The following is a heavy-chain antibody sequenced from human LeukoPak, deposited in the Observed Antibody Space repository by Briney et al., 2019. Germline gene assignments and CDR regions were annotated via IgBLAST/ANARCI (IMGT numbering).Heavy chain of an antibody. Sequence: GGSLRLSCAASGVTLRNYAMTWIRQAPGKGLQWVSVISGDGESTYYADSVRDRFTISRDNSKNTMYLQMNNLRAEDTAIYYCAKDRDCSSTGCYVFANWGQGTLVTVS. CDR1: GVTLRNYA. V-gene: IGHV3-23*01. CDR3: AKDRDCSSTGCYVFAN. D-gene: IGHD2-2*01. J-gene: IGHJ4*02. CDR2: ISGDGEST.